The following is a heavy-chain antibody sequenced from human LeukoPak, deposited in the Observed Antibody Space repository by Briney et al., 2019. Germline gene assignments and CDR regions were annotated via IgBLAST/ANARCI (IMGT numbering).Heavy chain of an antibody. CDR2: IYYSGST. V-gene: IGHV4-59*01. CDR1: GGSISSYY. J-gene: IGHJ6*02. CDR3: ACSSQYYYYYYGMDV. D-gene: IGHD6-6*01. Sequence: PSETLSLTCTVSGGSISSYYWSWIRQPPGKGLEWIGYIYYSGSTNYNPSLKSRVTISVDTSKNQFSLKLSSVTAADTAVYYCACSSQYYYYYYGMDVWGQGTTVTVSS.